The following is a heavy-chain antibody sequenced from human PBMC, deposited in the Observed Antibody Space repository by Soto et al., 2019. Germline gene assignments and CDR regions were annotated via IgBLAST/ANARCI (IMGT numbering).Heavy chain of an antibody. CDR2: IYYGGST. CDR3: ARHETLASAGGY. J-gene: IGHJ4*02. CDR1: GGSISGTSYY. Sequence: LSLTCTVSGGSISGTSYYWGWIRQPPGKGLEWIGSIYYGGSTYYNPSLKSRVTISVDTSKNQFSLKLRSVTAADTAVYYCARHETLASAGGYWGQGTLVTVSS. D-gene: IGHD2-15*01. V-gene: IGHV4-39*01.